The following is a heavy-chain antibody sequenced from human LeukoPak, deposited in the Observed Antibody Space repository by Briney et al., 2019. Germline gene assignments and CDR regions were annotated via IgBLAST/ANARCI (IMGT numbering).Heavy chain of an antibody. CDR2: IYHSGST. D-gene: IGHD3-16*01. CDR3: ASTSWGYYFDY. J-gene: IGHJ4*02. V-gene: IGHV4-38-2*02. Sequence: SETLSLTCTVSGYSISSGYYWGWIRQPPGKGLEWIGSIYHSGSTYYDPSLKSRVTISVDTSKNQFSLKLSSVTAADTAVYYCASTSWGYYFDYWGQGTLVTVSS. CDR1: GYSISSGYY.